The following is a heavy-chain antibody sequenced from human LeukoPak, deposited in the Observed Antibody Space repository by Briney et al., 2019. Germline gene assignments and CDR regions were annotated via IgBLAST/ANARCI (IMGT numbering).Heavy chain of an antibody. CDR1: GGSISSSSYY. J-gene: IGHJ3*02. CDR3: ARDQYYYDLYAFDI. V-gene: IGHV4-39*02. CDR2: IYYSGST. D-gene: IGHD3-22*01. Sequence: PSETLSLTCTVSGGSISSSSYYWGWIRQPPGKGLEWIGSIYYSGSTYYNPSLKSRVTISVDTSKNQFSLKLSSVTAADTAVYYCARDQYYYDLYAFDIWGQGTMVTVSS.